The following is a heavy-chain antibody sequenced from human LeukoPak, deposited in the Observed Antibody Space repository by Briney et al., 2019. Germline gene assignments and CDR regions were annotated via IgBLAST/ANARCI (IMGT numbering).Heavy chain of an antibody. D-gene: IGHD3-22*01. CDR2: ISAYNGNT. Sequence: ASVKVSCKASGYTFTSYGISWVRQDPGQGLEWMGWISAYNGNTNYAQKLQGRVTMTTDTSTSTAYMELRSLRSDDTAVYYCARDSIMYYDSSGYYFDYWGQGTLVTVSS. V-gene: IGHV1-18*01. CDR1: GYTFTSYG. J-gene: IGHJ4*02. CDR3: ARDSIMYYDSSGYYFDY.